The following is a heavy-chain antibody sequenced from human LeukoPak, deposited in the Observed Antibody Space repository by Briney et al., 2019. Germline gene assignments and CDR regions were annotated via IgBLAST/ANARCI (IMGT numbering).Heavy chain of an antibody. D-gene: IGHD1-26*01. CDR3: ARPPASASWRSGLGY. Sequence: GGSLRLSCAASGFTVSSNYMSWVRQAPGKGLEWVSVIYSGGSTYYADSVKGRFTISRDNSKNTLYLQMNSLRAEDTAVYYCARPPASASWRSGLGYWGQGTLVTVSS. CDR1: GFTVSSNY. J-gene: IGHJ4*02. V-gene: IGHV3-66*04. CDR2: IYSGGST.